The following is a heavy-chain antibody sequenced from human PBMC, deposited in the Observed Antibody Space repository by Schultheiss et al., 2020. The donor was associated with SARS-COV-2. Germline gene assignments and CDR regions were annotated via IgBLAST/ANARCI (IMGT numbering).Heavy chain of an antibody. CDR2: SNAGNGNT. Sequence: ASVKVSCKASGYTFTSYAMHWVRQAPGQRLEWMGWSNAGNGNTKYSQKFQGRVTITRDTSASTAYMELSSLRSEDTAVYYCARDRYGDLDYWGQGTLVTVSS. CDR1: GYTFTSYA. CDR3: ARDRYGDLDY. V-gene: IGHV1-3*01. D-gene: IGHD4-17*01. J-gene: IGHJ4*02.